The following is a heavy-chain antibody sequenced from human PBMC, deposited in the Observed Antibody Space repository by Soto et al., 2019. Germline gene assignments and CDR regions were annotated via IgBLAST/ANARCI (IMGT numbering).Heavy chain of an antibody. J-gene: IGHJ2*01. V-gene: IGHV3-23*01. CDR3: ASCSSSSWYFDL. CDR2: ISGSGGST. CDR1: GFTFSSYA. D-gene: IGHD6-6*01. Sequence: GGSLRLSCAASGFTFSSYAMSWVRQAPGKGLEWVSAISGSGGSTYYADSGKGRFTISRDNSKNTLYLQMNSLRAEDTAVYCCASCSSSSWYFDLWGRGTLVTVSS.